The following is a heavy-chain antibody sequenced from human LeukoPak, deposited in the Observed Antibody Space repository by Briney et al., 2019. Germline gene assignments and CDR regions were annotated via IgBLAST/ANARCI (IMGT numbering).Heavy chain of an antibody. J-gene: IGHJ6*03. V-gene: IGHV3-48*01. CDR3: ARRGDYTADYYYYYMDV. CDR1: GFTFSSYW. D-gene: IGHD4-11*01. Sequence: GGSLRFSCAASGFTFSSYWMNWVRQAPGKGLEWVSYISSSGSIRYYADSVKGRLTISRDNAKNSLYLQMNSLRAEDTAVYYCARRGDYTADYYYYYMDVWGKGTTVTVSS. CDR2: ISSSGSIR.